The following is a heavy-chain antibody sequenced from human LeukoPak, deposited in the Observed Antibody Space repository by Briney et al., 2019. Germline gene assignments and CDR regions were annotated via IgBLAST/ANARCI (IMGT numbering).Heavy chain of an antibody. CDR2: ISWNSGSI. Sequence: GGSLRLSCAASGFTFDDYAMHWVLQAPGKGLEWVSGISWNSGSIGYADSVKGRFTISRDNAKNSLYLQMNSLRAEDTALYYCAKDRIGLSFRYFDYWGQGTLVTVSS. J-gene: IGHJ4*02. CDR3: AKDRIGLSFRYFDY. V-gene: IGHV3-9*01. CDR1: GFTFDDYA. D-gene: IGHD2/OR15-2a*01.